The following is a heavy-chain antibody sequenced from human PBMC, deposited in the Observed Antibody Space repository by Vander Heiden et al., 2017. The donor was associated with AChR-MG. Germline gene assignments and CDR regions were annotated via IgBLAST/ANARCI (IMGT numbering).Heavy chain of an antibody. CDR3: AAAGRKYYFDY. V-gene: IGHV3-30*03. D-gene: IGHD6-13*01. CDR1: GFTFSSYG. CDR2: ISYDVSNK. Sequence: QVQLVESGGGGVQPGRSLTLSCPAPGFTFSSYGMHWVRQAPGKGLEWVAVISYDVSNKYYADSVKGRFTISRDNSKNTLYLQMNSLRAEDTAVYYCAAAGRKYYFDYWGQGTLVTVSS. J-gene: IGHJ4*02.